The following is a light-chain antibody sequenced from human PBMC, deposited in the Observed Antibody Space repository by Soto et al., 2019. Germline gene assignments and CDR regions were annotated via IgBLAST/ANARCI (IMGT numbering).Light chain of an antibody. CDR2: GTN. V-gene: IGLV1-47*01. Sequence: QLVLTQPPSTSGTPGQRVTISCSGSTSNIGRNSVFWYQQFPGTAPKLLIYGTNLRPSGGPDRFSGSKSGTSASLAISGLRSEDEADYYCAAWDDSLSGVVFGGGTKLTVL. J-gene: IGLJ2*01. CDR1: TSNIGRNS. CDR3: AAWDDSLSGVV.